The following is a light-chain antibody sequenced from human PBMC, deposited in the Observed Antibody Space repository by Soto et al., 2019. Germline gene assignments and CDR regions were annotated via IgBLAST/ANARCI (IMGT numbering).Light chain of an antibody. CDR3: SSYTSSSSPSA. V-gene: IGLV2-14*01. J-gene: IGLJ1*01. Sequence: QSALTQPASVSGSPGPSITISCPGTNSDVGGYNYVSWFTQHPGKAPKLTIYQVNYRPSGVSDRFSGSKSGNTASLTISGLQAEDEADYYCSSYTSSSSPSAFGTGTKVTV. CDR1: NSDVGGYNY. CDR2: QVN.